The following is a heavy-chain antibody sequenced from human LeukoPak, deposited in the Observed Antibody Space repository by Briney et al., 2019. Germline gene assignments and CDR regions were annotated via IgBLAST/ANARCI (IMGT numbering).Heavy chain of an antibody. Sequence: LTGGSLRLSCAASGFTFSSYTMHWVRQAPGKGLEWVSLISWDGGSTYYADSVKGRFTISRDNSKNSLYLQMNSLRTEDTALYYCAKSHEITIAARPGDWGQGTLVTVSS. CDR2: ISWDGGST. CDR3: AKSHEITIAARPGD. J-gene: IGHJ4*02. V-gene: IGHV3-43*01. D-gene: IGHD6-6*01. CDR1: GFTFSSYT.